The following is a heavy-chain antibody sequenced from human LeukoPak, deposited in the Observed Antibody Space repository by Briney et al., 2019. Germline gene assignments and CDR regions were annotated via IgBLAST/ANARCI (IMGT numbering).Heavy chain of an antibody. Sequence: ASGKVSCKTPGYTFTSYDIFWVRHATGQGLGWMGWMNPSRGNTGAAQKFSGRGTMTRNTSISTAYMYLSSLRSQDRAVYEHERSTSIAAAGTGPADYWGRGTLVTVSS. D-gene: IGHD6-13*01. V-gene: IGHV1-8*01. CDR3: ERSTSIAAAGTGPADY. CDR1: GYTFTSYD. CDR2: MNPSRGNT. J-gene: IGHJ4*02.